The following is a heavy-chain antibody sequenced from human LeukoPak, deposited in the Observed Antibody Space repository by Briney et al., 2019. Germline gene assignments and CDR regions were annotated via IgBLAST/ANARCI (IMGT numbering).Heavy chain of an antibody. V-gene: IGHV4-31*03. J-gene: IGHJ5*02. D-gene: IGHD3-10*01. CDR1: GGSISSGGYY. Sequence: SETLSLTCTVSGGSISSGGYYWSWIRQHPGKGLEWIGYIYYSGSTYYNPPLKSRVTISVDASKNQFSLKLSSVTAADTAVYYCARGITMVRTRNFNWFDPWGQGTLVTVSS. CDR3: ARGITMVRTRNFNWFDP. CDR2: IYYSGST.